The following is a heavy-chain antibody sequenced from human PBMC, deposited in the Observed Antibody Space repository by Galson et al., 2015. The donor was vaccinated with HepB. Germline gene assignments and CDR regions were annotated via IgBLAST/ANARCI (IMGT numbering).Heavy chain of an antibody. CDR2: ISYDGTIK. CDR3: SRASDKPLVHYYGIDV. Sequence: SLRLSCAASGFTFSHYAMHWVRQAPGKGLQWVTVISYDGTIKYYADSVKGRFSISRDNSRNTLSLQMNSLRVEDTAVYYCSRASDKPLVHYYGIDVWGQGTTVTVSS. V-gene: IGHV3-30-3*01. D-gene: IGHD5-18*01. CDR1: GFTFSHYA. J-gene: IGHJ6*02.